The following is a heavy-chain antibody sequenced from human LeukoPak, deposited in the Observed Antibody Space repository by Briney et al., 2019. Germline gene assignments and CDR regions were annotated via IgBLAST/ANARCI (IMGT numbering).Heavy chain of an antibody. Sequence: GASVKVSCKVSGYTLTELSMHWVRQAPGKGLEWMGGFDPEDGETIYAQKFQGRVTMTEDTSTDTAYMEVSSLRSEDTAVYYCATMVGAVAGNFDYWGQGTLVTVSS. CDR2: FDPEDGET. V-gene: IGHV1-24*01. D-gene: IGHD2-15*01. CDR3: ATMVGAVAGNFDY. CDR1: GYTLTELS. J-gene: IGHJ4*02.